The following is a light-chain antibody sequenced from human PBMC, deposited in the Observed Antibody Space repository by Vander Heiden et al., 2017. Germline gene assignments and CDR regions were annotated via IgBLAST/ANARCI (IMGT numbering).Light chain of an antibody. V-gene: IGKV1-33*01. Sequence: DIQMTQSPSSLSASVGDRVTMTCQASQDINNYLNWYQQKPGRAPKLLIYDASILEKGVPSRFSGSGSGTDFTLTIVSLQPEDFATYYCQQFEGVPHTVGQGTKLEIK. CDR3: QQFEGVPHT. J-gene: IGKJ2*01. CDR2: DAS. CDR1: QDINNY.